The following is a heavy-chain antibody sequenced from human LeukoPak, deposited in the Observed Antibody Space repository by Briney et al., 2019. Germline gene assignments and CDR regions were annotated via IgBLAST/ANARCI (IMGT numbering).Heavy chain of an antibody. Sequence: PGGSLRLSCEASGFIFDDYAMHWVRQVPGKGLEWVSGISWKSDSMRYADSVKGRFTVSRDNAKNSLYLQMNSLRAEDTAVYYCAKGSQWELQYYFDYWGQGTLVTVSS. V-gene: IGHV3-9*01. CDR2: ISWKSDSM. J-gene: IGHJ4*02. CDR1: GFIFDDYA. D-gene: IGHD1-26*01. CDR3: AKGSQWELQYYFDY.